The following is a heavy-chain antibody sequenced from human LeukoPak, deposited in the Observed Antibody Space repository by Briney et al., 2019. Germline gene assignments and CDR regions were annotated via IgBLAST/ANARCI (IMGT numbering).Heavy chain of an antibody. CDR3: ARGNGYCSSTSCPTDNWFDP. Sequence: GGSLRLSCAASGFTFSSYAMSWVRQAPGKGLEWVSAISGSGGSTYYADSVKGRFTISRDNAKNTLYLPMNSLRAEDTAVYYCARGNGYCSSTSCPTDNWFDPWGQGTLVTVSS. CDR1: GFTFSSYA. CDR2: ISGSGGST. J-gene: IGHJ5*02. V-gene: IGHV3-23*01. D-gene: IGHD2-2*01.